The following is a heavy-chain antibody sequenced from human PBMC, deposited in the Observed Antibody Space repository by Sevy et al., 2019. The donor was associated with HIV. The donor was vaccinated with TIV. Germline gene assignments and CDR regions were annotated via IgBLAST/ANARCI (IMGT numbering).Heavy chain of an antibody. J-gene: IGHJ4*02. D-gene: IGHD2-15*01. V-gene: IGHV3-7*02. CDR3: ARKVEDQ. CDR1: GFTFSDYW. CDR2: IKQDGSQK. Sequence: GGSLRLSCVASGFTFSDYWMSWVRQAPGKGLEWVANIKQDGSQKYYIDSVKGRFTIFRDNAKNSVYLQMNSLRDDDEAVYYCARKVEDQWGQGTLVTVSS.